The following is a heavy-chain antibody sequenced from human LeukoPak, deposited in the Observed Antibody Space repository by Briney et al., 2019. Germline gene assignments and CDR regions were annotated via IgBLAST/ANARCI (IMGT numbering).Heavy chain of an antibody. CDR2: IHYSGSA. D-gene: IGHD3-10*01. V-gene: IGHV4-34*01. J-gene: IGHJ4*02. Sequence: SETLSLTCAVYGGSFSGYHWTWIRQPPGKGLEWIEEIHYSGSATYNPSLKSRVTISVDTSKNQFSLKMNSVTAADTAVYYCARGQWFRAFWSRGTPITVSS. CDR3: ARGQWFRAF. CDR1: GGSFSGYH.